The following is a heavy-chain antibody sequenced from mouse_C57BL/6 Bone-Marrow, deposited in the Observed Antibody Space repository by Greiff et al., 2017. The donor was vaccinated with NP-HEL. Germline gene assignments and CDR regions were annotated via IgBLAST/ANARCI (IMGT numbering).Heavy chain of an antibody. V-gene: IGHV5-9-1*02. D-gene: IGHD2-4*01. CDR1: GFTFSSYA. CDR2: ISSGGDYI. Sequence: EVKLVESGEGLVKPGGSLKLSCAASGFTFSSYAMSWVRQTPEKRLEWVAYISSGGDYIYYADTVKGRFTISRDNARNTLYLQMSSLKSEDTAMYYCTRDRYDYDGYAMDYWGQGTSVTVSS. J-gene: IGHJ4*01. CDR3: TRDRYDYDGYAMDY.